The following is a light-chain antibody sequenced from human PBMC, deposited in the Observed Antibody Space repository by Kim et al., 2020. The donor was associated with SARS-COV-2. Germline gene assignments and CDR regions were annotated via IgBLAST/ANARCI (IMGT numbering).Light chain of an antibody. CDR1: TSDVGAYNY. V-gene: IGLV2-14*01. CDR3: SSYTTNITQV. J-gene: IGLJ1*01. CDR2: DVS. Sequence: QSALTQPASVSGSPGQSITISCTGTTSDVGAYNYVSWFQQHPGKATKLMISDVSDRPSGVANRFSGSKSGNTASLTISGLQAEDEADYYCSSYTTNITQVFGTGTKVTVL.